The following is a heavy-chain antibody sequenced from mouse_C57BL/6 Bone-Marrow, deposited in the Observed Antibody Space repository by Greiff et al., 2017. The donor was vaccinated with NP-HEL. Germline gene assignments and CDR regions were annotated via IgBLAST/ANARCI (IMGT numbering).Heavy chain of an antibody. V-gene: IGHV5-17*01. Sequence: ESGGGLVKPGGSLKLSCAASGFTFSDYGMHWVRQAPEKGLEWVAYISSGSSTIYYADTVKGRFTISRDNAKNTLFLQMTSLRSEDTAMYYCARWEYYGSPFAYWGQGTLVTVSA. CDR1: GFTFSDYG. J-gene: IGHJ3*01. D-gene: IGHD1-1*01. CDR2: ISSGSSTI. CDR3: ARWEYYGSPFAY.